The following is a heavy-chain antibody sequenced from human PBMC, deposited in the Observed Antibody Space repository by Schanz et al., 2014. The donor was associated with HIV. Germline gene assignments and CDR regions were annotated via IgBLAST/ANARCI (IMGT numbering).Heavy chain of an antibody. D-gene: IGHD6-19*01. Sequence: QVQLVESGGGVVQPGRSLRLSCAASGFTFSSYAMHWVRQAPGKGLEWGAVIWNDGTKKYHADSVKGRFAISREDSKNTVHLQMDSLRPEDTAVYYCAREGESSGRAGRFDLWGQGAMVTVSS. CDR3: AREGESSGRAGRFDL. CDR2: IWNDGTKK. V-gene: IGHV3-33*08. CDR1: GFTFSSYA. J-gene: IGHJ3*01.